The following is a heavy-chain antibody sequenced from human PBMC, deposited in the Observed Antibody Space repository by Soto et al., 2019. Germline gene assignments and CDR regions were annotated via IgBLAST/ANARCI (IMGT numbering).Heavy chain of an antibody. CDR3: ARSIWSGYTYYYYGMDV. D-gene: IGHD3-3*01. Sequence: GSLRLSCAASGFTFSSYSMNWVRQAPGKGLEWVSSISSSSSYIYYADSVKGRFTISRDNAKNSLYLQMNSLRAEDTAVYYCARSIWSGYTYYYYGMDVWGQGTTVTVSS. J-gene: IGHJ6*02. CDR2: ISSSSSYI. CDR1: GFTFSSYS. V-gene: IGHV3-21*01.